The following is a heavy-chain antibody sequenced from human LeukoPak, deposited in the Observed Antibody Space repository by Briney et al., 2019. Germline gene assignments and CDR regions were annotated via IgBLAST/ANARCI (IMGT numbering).Heavy chain of an antibody. CDR2: TYYSGST. D-gene: IGHD3-22*01. CDR1: GGSFSGYY. Sequence: SETLSLTCAVYGGSFSGYYWSWIRQPPGKGLEWIGYTYYSGSTNYNPSLKSRVTISVDTSKNQFSLNLSSVTAADTAVYYCARAQSGYYYGGFDYWGQGTLVTVSS. CDR3: ARAQSGYYYGGFDY. V-gene: IGHV4-59*01. J-gene: IGHJ4*02.